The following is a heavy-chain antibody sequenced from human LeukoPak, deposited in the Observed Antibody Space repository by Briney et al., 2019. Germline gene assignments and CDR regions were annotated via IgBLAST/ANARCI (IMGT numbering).Heavy chain of an antibody. V-gene: IGHV3-23*01. Sequence: GGSLRLSCAASGFTFSSYDLSWVRQAPGKGLEWVSFIRSDGGSTLYADSVKGRFTISRDNSKNTLYAEMTSLRAEDTAVYYCATLASGYSSPFDYWGQGTLVTVSS. CDR1: GFTFSSYD. J-gene: IGHJ4*02. D-gene: IGHD6-13*01. CDR3: ATLASGYSSPFDY. CDR2: IRSDGGST.